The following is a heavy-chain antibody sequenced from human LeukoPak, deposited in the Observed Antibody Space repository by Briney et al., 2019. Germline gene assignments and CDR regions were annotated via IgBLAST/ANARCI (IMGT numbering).Heavy chain of an antibody. CDR1: GFSFSANA. D-gene: IGHD3-10*01. CDR3: AKTLGSENYHGSGSYYVPFDY. J-gene: IGHJ4*02. CDR2: ISGRVTGT. V-gene: IGHV3-23*05. Sequence: PGRSLRLSCAASGFSFSANAMSWVRQAPGKGLEWVSSISGRVTGTYYAESVKGQFTISRDNSRNILFLQMNSLRAEDTAIYDCAKTLGSENYHGSGSYYVPFDYWGQGVLVTVSS.